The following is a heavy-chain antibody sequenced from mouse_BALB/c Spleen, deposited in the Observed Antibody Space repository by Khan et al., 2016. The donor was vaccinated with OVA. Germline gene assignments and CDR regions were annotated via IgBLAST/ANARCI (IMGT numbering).Heavy chain of an antibody. Sequence: EVQLVETGPGLVKPSQSLSLTCTVTGYSITSDYAWNWIRQFPGNKLEWMGYISYSGSTSYNPSPKSRIFITRDTSKNQFFLQLNSVTTEDTATYYCAREGYDYDYAMDYWGQGTSVTVSS. CDR3: AREGYDYDYAMDY. CDR2: ISYSGST. D-gene: IGHD2-4*01. CDR1: GYSITSDYA. V-gene: IGHV3-2*02. J-gene: IGHJ4*01.